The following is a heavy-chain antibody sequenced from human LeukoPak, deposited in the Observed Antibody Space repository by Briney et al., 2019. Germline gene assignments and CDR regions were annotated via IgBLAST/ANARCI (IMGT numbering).Heavy chain of an antibody. CDR1: GGSFSGYY. V-gene: IGHV4-34*01. CDR2: INHSGST. D-gene: IGHD4-17*01. CDR3: ARVDYGDYSKDFDY. J-gene: IGHJ4*02. Sequence: PSETLSLTCAVYGGSFSGYYWSWIRQPPGKGLEWIGGINHSGSTNYNPSLKSRVTISVDTSKNQFSLKLSSVTAADTAVYYCARVDYGDYSKDFDYWGQGTLVTVSS.